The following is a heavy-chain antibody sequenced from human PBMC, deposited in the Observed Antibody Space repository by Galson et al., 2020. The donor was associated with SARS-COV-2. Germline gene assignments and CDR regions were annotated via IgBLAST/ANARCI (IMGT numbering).Heavy chain of an antibody. J-gene: IGHJ2*01. Sequence: GESLKISCAASGFTLSSYEMNWVRQAPGKGLEWVSYISSSGSTIYYADSVKGRFTISRDNAKNSLYLQMNSLRAEDTAVYYCARDSHVGVPYWYFDLWGRGTLVTVSS. V-gene: IGHV3-48*03. CDR3: ARDSHVGVPYWYFDL. D-gene: IGHD2-15*01. CDR1: GFTLSSYE. CDR2: ISSSGSTI.